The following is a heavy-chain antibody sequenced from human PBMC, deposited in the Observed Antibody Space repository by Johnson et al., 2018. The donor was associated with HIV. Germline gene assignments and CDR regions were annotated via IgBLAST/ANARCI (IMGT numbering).Heavy chain of an antibody. J-gene: IGHJ3*02. CDR1: GFTFSDYY. CDR2: ISSSGSTI. Sequence: QVQLVESGGGLVKPGGSLRLSCAASGFTFSDYYMSWIRQAPGKGLEWVSYISSSGSTIYYADSVKCRFTISSDHAKNSLYLQMNSLRAEDTAVYYCARMYSSGWYDLRVVYAFDIWGQGTMVTVSS. D-gene: IGHD6-19*01. V-gene: IGHV3-11*04. CDR3: ARMYSSGWYDLRVVYAFDI.